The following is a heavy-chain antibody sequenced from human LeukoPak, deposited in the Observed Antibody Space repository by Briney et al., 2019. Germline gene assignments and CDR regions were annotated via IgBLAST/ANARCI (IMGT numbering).Heavy chain of an antibody. J-gene: IGHJ5*02. V-gene: IGHV1-18*01. D-gene: IGHD3-22*01. CDR1: GYTFTSYG. Sequence: ASVKVSCKASGYTFTSYGISWVRQAPGQGLERMGWISAYNGNTNYAQKLQGRVTMTTDTSTSTAYMELRSLRSDDTAVYYCARDRGPYYDSSGYYEDFDPWGQGTLVTVSS. CDR3: ARDRGPYYDSSGYYEDFDP. CDR2: ISAYNGNT.